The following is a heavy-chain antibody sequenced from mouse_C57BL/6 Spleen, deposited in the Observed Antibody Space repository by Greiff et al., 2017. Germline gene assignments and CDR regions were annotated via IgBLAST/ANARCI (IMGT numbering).Heavy chain of an antibody. J-gene: IGHJ1*03. CDR2: ISSGSSTI. CDR1: GFTFSDYG. CDR3: ATNSNYEYFDV. D-gene: IGHD2-5*01. Sequence: VQLVESGGGLVKPGGSLKLSCAASGFTFSDYGMHWVRQAPEKGLEWVAYISSGSSTIYYADTVKGRFTISRDNAKNTLFLQMTSLRSEDTAMYYCATNSNYEYFDVWGTGTTVTFSS. V-gene: IGHV5-17*01.